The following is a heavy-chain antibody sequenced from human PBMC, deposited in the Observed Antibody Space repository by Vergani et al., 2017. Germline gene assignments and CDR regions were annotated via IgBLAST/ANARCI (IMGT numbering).Heavy chain of an antibody. J-gene: IGHJ6*02. CDR1: GFTFNHYA. D-gene: IGHD5-12*01. Sequence: EVQLVESGGDLVQPGGSLRLSCAASGFTFNHYAMNWVRQAPGKGLEWVSGISGSGGSTYYAGSVKGRFTISRDSSKNTLYLQMNSLSAGDTAVYYCAKANPLNSGYDYLYYYHAMDVWGQGTTVTVSS. V-gene: IGHV3-23*04. CDR2: ISGSGGST. CDR3: AKANPLNSGYDYLYYYHAMDV.